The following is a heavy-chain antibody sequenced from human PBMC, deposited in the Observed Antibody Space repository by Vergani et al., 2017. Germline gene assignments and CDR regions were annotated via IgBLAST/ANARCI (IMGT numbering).Heavy chain of an antibody. Sequence: EVQLEQSGAAVKKPGESLEISCKGSGYSFSRNWIAWVRERPGQGLEWMGMIYPGNSETRNNPSFRGKVTMSVDKSISTAYLQWSSLKASDSAMYYCARFYCRGMSCAGTDYFYHIDVWGKGTTVTVS. V-gene: IGHV5-51*03. D-gene: IGHD3/OR15-3a*01. J-gene: IGHJ6*03. CDR3: ARFYCRGMSCAGTDYFYHIDV. CDR1: GYSFSRNW. CDR2: IYPGNSET.